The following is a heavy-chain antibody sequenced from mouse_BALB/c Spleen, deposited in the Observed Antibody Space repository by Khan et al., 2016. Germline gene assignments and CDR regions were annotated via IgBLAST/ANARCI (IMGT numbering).Heavy chain of an antibody. CDR1: GFTFSNYG. CDR3: ARGVYYCSSYKYAMDY. J-gene: IGHJ4*01. D-gene: IGHD1-1*01. CDR2: ISSGGSYT. Sequence: EVELVESGGDLVKPGGSLKLSCAASGFTFSNYGMSWVRQTPDKRLEWVATISSGGSYTYYPDSVKGRFTISRDNAKNTLYLQMSSLKSEDTAMFYCARGVYYCSSYKYAMDYWGQGTSVTVSS. V-gene: IGHV5-6*01.